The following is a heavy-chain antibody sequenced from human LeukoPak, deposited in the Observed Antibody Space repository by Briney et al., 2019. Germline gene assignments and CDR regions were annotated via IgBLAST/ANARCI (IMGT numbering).Heavy chain of an antibody. J-gene: IGHJ4*02. CDR2: IYYSGST. D-gene: IGHD5-18*01. V-gene: IGHV4-59*08. CDR1: GGSISSYY. Sequence: SETLSLTCTVSGGSISSYYWNWIRQPPGKGLEWIGYIYYSGSTNYNPSLKSRVTISVDTSKNQFSLKLSSVTAADTAVYYCATHCGYADPFDYWGQGTLVTVSS. CDR3: ATHCGYADPFDY.